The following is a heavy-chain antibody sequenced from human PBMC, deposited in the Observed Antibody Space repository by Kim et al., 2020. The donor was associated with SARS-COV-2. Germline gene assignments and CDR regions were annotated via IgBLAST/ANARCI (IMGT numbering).Heavy chain of an antibody. CDR3: ARGEGGANDY. V-gene: IGHV3-30*01. D-gene: IGHD3-16*01. Sequence: KKYYADAVTGRFTISRDNSKNTLYLQMNSRRAEETAVYYCARGEGGANDYWGQGTLVTVSS. J-gene: IGHJ4*02. CDR2: KK.